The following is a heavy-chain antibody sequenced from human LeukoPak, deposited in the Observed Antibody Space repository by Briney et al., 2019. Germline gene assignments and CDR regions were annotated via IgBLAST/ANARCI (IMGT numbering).Heavy chain of an antibody. J-gene: IGHJ4*02. V-gene: IGHV4-59*08. D-gene: IGHD6-19*01. CDR1: GGSISSYY. CDR2: TYYSGST. Sequence: PSETLSLTCTVSGGSISSYYWSWIRQPPGKGLEWIGYTYYSGSTNYNPSLKSRVTISVDTSKNQFSLKLSSVTAADTAVYYCARQKYSSGWTGYWGQGTLVTVSS. CDR3: ARQKYSSGWTGY.